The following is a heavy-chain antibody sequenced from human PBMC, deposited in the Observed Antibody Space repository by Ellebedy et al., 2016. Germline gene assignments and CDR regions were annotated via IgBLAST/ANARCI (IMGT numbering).Heavy chain of an antibody. V-gene: IGHV4-34*01. CDR3: ARGPFTYYYGSGSYSFDY. J-gene: IGHJ4*02. CDR2: INHSGST. CDR1: GGSFSGYY. D-gene: IGHD3-10*01. Sequence: SETLSLTXAVYGGSFSGYYWSWIRQPPGKGLEWIGEINHSGSTNYNPSLKSRVTISVDTSKNQFSLKLSSVTAADTAMYYCARGPFTYYYGSGSYSFDYWGQGTLVTVSS.